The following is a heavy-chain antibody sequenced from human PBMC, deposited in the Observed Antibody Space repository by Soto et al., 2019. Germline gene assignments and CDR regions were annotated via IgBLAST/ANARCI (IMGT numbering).Heavy chain of an antibody. CDR2: ISGSGGST. D-gene: IGHD6-19*01. J-gene: IGHJ4*02. CDR3: AKDQGIAVAGTYVY. CDR1: GFTFSSYA. V-gene: IGHV3-23*01. Sequence: GGSMRLSCAASGFTFSSYAMSWVRQAPGKGLEWVSAISGSGGSTYYADSVKGRFTISRDNSKNTLYLQMNSLRAEDTAVYYSAKDQGIAVAGTYVYWGQGTLVTVSS.